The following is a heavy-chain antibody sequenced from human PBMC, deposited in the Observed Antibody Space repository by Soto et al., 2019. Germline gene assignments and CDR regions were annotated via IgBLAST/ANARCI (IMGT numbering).Heavy chain of an antibody. V-gene: IGHV3-21*01. Sequence: GGSLRLSCAASGFTFSSYSMNWVRQAPGKGLEWVSSISSSSSYIYYADSVKGRFTISRDNAKNSLYLQMNSLRAEDTAVYYCARDRYDFWSGLDYWGQGTLVTVSS. CDR2: ISSSSSYI. J-gene: IGHJ4*02. CDR1: GFTFSSYS. D-gene: IGHD3-3*01. CDR3: ARDRYDFWSGLDY.